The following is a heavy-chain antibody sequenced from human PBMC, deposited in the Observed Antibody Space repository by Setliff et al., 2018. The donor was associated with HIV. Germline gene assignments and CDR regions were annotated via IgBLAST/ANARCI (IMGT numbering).Heavy chain of an antibody. CDR1: GGSFSGYY. CDR2: INHSGST. V-gene: IGHV4-34*01. Sequence: SETLSLTCAVYGGSFSGYYWSWIRQSPGKGLEWIGEINHSGSTKYNPSLKSRVTISVDTSKNQFSLKLSSVTAADTAVYYCARTNYYYYYMDVWGKGTTVTVSS. J-gene: IGHJ6*03. CDR3: ARTNYYYYYMDV.